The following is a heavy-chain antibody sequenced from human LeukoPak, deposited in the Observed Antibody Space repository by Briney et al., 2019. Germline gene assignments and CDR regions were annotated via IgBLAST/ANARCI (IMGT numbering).Heavy chain of an antibody. CDR2: INHSGST. V-gene: IGHV4-34*01. CDR1: GGSFSGYY. J-gene: IGHJ5*02. Sequence: SETLSLTCAVYGGSFSGYYWSWIRQPPGKGLEWIGQINHSGSTNYNPSLKSRVTISVDTSKNQFSLKLSSVTAADTAVYYCARRNYYYGPFDPWGQGTLVTVSS. D-gene: IGHD3-10*01. CDR3: ARRNYYYGPFDP.